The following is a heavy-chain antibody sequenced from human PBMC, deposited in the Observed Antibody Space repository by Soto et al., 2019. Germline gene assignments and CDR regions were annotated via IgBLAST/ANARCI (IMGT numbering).Heavy chain of an antibody. CDR2: ISPDGGST. D-gene: IGHD3-10*01. CDR3: ARAPRGGVIIVITSAQIDY. Sequence: QVQLVQSGAEVKKHGASVKVSCKASGYDFSDHYIHWVRQAPGQGLEWMGLISPDGGSTRYSQTFQARITMTRDTSTSTVYMELSSLRSEDTAVYYCARAPRGGVIIVITSAQIDYWGQGTLVTVSS. V-gene: IGHV1-46*01. CDR1: GYDFSDHY. J-gene: IGHJ4*02.